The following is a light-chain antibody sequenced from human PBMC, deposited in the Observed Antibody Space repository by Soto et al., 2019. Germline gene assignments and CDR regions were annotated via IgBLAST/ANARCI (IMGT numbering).Light chain of an antibody. CDR3: QQSYSGFV. Sequence: DIQLTQSEASLSAFLGHRVTIPCRAGQNINNYLNQYQQKPGKAPQLLIDAETSSHSGVPSRFSGSGSGFDFTLTISSLPPEDIATYYCQQSYSGFVFGQGTKVDIK. J-gene: IGKJ1*01. V-gene: IGKV1-39*01. CDR1: QNINNY. CDR2: AET.